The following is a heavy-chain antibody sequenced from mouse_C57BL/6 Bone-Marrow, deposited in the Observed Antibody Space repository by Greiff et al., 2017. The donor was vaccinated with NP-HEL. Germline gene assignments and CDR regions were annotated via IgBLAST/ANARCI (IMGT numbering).Heavy chain of an antibody. J-gene: IGHJ3*01. CDR3: ARGNGWLPAWFAY. CDR2: IDPEDGET. D-gene: IGHD2-3*01. Sequence: EVQLQQSGAELVKPGASVKLSCTASGFNIKDYYMHWVKQRPEQGLEWIGRIDPEDGETKYAPKFQGKATITADTSSNTAYLQLSSLTSEDTAVSSRARGNGWLPAWFAYWGQGTLVTVSA. V-gene: IGHV14-2*01. CDR1: GFNIKDYY.